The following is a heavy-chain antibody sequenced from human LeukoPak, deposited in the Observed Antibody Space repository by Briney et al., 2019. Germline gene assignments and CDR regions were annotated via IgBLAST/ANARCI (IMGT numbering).Heavy chain of an antibody. CDR3: ARGQIVVVPAAMGYGWFDP. CDR1: GGTFSSYA. Sequence: SVKVSCKASGGTFSSYAISWVRQAPGQGLEWMGGIIPIFGTANYAQKFQGRVTITADESTSPAYMELSSLRSEDTAVYYCARGQIVVVPAAMGYGWFDPWGQGTLVTVSS. CDR2: IIPIFGTA. V-gene: IGHV1-69*13. J-gene: IGHJ5*02. D-gene: IGHD2-2*01.